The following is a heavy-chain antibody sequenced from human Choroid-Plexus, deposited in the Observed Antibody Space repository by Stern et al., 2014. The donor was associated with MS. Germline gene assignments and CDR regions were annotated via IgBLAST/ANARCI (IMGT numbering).Heavy chain of an antibody. J-gene: IGHJ4*02. CDR2: IGTAGDT. CDR3: ARDVGEGPFDY. CDR1: GFTFSSYD. V-gene: IGHV3-13*01. Sequence: EVQLVESGGGLVQPGGSLRLSCAASGFTFSSYDMHWVRQATGKGLEWVSAIGTAGDTYYPRSVKGRFTIYRENAKNFLYLQMSSLRAGDSAVYYCARDVGEGPFDYWGQGTMVTVSS.